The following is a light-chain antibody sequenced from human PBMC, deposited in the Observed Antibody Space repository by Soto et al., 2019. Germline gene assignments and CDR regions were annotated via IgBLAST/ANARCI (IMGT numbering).Light chain of an antibody. V-gene: IGKV3-20*01. CDR3: QQYGSSPWT. CDR1: QSVSSNY. J-gene: IGKJ1*01. Sequence: EIVLTQSPGTLSLSPGERATLSCRASQSVSSNYLAWCQQKPGQAPRLLIYDASSRATGIPDRFSGSGSGTDFTLTISRLEPEDFAVYYCQQYGSSPWTFGQGTKVEIK. CDR2: DAS.